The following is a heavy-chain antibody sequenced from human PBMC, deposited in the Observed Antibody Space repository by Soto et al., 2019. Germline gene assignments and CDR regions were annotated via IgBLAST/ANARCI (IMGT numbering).Heavy chain of an antibody. Sequence: EVRLVESGGGLVQPGGSLRLSCAASGFPFSSYWMSWVRQAPGKGLEWVANIKQDGSEKYYVDSVKGRFTISRDNAKNSLYLQVNTLRAEDTAVYYCARHYGVYCSTTSCPFDYWGQGTLVTVSS. J-gene: IGHJ4*02. CDR3: ARHYGVYCSTTSCPFDY. CDR2: IKQDGSEK. D-gene: IGHD2-2*01. V-gene: IGHV3-7*01. CDR1: GFPFSSYW.